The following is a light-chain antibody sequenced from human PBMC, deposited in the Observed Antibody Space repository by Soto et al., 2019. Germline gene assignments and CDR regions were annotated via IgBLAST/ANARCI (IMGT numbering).Light chain of an antibody. CDR3: QQRSNWPQFT. V-gene: IGKV3-11*01. J-gene: IGKJ3*01. CDR1: QSISSY. Sequence: EIVLTQSPATLSLSPGETATLSCRASQSISSYLAWYQQKPGQAPRLLIYNAFTRATGIPARFSGSGSGTDFTLTISGLEPEDFAVYYCQQRSNWPQFTFGPGTKVDIK. CDR2: NAF.